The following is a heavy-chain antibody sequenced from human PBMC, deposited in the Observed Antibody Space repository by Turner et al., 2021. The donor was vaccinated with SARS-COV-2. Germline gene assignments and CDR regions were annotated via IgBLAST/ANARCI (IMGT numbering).Heavy chain of an antibody. Sequence: QVQLVQSGAEVKKPGSSVKVSCKASGGTFSTYAISWVRQAPGQGLEWMGGIIPIFGTANYARRFQGRVTITADESTSTAYMELSSLRSEDTALYYCARVGVGGSSWPKDFDYWGQGTLVTVSS. V-gene: IGHV1-69*01. CDR3: ARVGVGGSSWPKDFDY. J-gene: IGHJ4*02. CDR2: IIPIFGTA. D-gene: IGHD6-13*01. CDR1: GGTFSTYA.